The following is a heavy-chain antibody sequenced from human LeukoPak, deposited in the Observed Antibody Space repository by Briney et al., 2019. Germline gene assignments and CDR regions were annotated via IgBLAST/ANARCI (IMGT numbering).Heavy chain of an antibody. J-gene: IGHJ4*02. Sequence: GGSLRLSCAASGFTFSSYGMHWVRQAPGKGLEWVAVISYDGSNKYYADSVKGRSTISRDDSKNTLYLQMNSLRAEDTAVHYCAKDGAPWYYDSSGYYGYWGQGTLVTVSS. CDR3: AKDGAPWYYDSSGYYGY. D-gene: IGHD3-22*01. CDR1: GFTFSSYG. CDR2: ISYDGSNK. V-gene: IGHV3-30*18.